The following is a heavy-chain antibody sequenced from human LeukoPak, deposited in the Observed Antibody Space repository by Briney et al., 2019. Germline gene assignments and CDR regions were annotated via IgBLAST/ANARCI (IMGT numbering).Heavy chain of an antibody. CDR2: IYTSGST. J-gene: IGHJ6*03. V-gene: IGHV4-61*02. Sequence: SETLSLTCTVPGGSINSGSYYWSWIRQPAGKGLEWIGRIYTSGSTNYNPSLKSRVTMSVDTSKNQFSLKLSSVTAADTAVYYCARDEQQNSYYMDVWGKGTTVTVSS. CDR1: GGSINSGSYY. D-gene: IGHD6-13*01. CDR3: ARDEQQNSYYMDV.